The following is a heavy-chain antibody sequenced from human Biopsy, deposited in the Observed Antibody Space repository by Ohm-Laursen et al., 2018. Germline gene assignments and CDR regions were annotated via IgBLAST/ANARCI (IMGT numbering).Heavy chain of an antibody. J-gene: IGHJ4*02. CDR3: ARDTPETYGYDNDDNSPFPRRYIDY. CDR2: IASSGGTT. Sequence: SLRLSCAATGFPFSDYYMSWIRQAPGKGLEWISYIASSGGTTYYVDSVKGRFTISRDNAEKSLYLQMNSLRAEDTAVYYCARDTPETYGYDNDDNSPFPRRYIDYWGQGTLVTVSS. CDR1: GFPFSDYY. V-gene: IGHV3-11*01. D-gene: IGHD3-22*01.